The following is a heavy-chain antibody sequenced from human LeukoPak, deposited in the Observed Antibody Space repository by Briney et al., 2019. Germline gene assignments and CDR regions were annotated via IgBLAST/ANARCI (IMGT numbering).Heavy chain of an antibody. J-gene: IGHJ6*03. CDR1: GFTFSTYP. CDR3: AKDQVAARPYYYYMDV. V-gene: IGHV3-30*04. Sequence: GGSLRLSCAASGFTFSTYPMNWVRQAPGKGLDWVAVISYDGSNKYYADSVKGRFTISRDNSKNTLCLQMNSLRAEDTAVYYCAKDQVAARPYYYYMDVWGKGTTVTVSS. D-gene: IGHD6-6*01. CDR2: ISYDGSNK.